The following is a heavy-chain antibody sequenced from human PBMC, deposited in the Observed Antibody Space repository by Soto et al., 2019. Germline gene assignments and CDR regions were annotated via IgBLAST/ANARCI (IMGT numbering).Heavy chain of an antibody. V-gene: IGHV3-11*05. D-gene: IGHD5-12*01. Sequence: QVQLVESGGGLVKPGGFLRLSCAASGFTFSDYYMSWIRQAPGKGLEWVSYISSSGSDTNYADAVKGRFTVSRDNAKNSLYLQMNSLRAEDTAVYYCARSLRGYSGYSGYWGQGTLVTVSS. CDR1: GFTFSDYY. CDR2: ISSSGSDT. J-gene: IGHJ4*02. CDR3: ARSLRGYSGYSGY.